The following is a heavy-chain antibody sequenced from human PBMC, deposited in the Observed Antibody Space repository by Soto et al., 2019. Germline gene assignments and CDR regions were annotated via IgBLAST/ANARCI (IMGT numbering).Heavy chain of an antibody. V-gene: IGHV3-23*01. D-gene: IGHD3-10*01. CDR3: AKDLRVRGVD. CDR2: LSGSGVST. Sequence: EVQLLESGGGLVQPGGSLRLSCAASGFTFNTYGMGWVRQAPGKGLEWVSCLSGSGVSTYYAESVEGRFTISRDNSKNTLYLQMSSLRAEDTAVYYCAKDLRVRGVDWGQGTLVTVSS. J-gene: IGHJ4*02. CDR1: GFTFNTYG.